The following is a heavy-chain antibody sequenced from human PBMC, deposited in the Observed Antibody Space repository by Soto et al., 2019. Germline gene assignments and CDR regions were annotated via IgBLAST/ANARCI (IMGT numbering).Heavy chain of an antibody. CDR1: GYTFTSYG. V-gene: IGHV1-18*01. CDR3: AGDHDMNWFDP. Sequence: ASVKVSCKASGYTFTSYGISWVRQAPGQGLEWMGWISAYNGNTNYAQKLQGRVTMTTDKSTSTAYMELRSLRSDDTAVYYCAGDHDMNWFDPWGQGTLVTVSS. CDR2: ISAYNGNT. J-gene: IGHJ5*02.